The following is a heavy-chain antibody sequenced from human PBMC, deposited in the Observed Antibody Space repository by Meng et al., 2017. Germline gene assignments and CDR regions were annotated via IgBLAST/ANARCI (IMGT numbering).Heavy chain of an antibody. CDR3: AMILRNSYGDYEDY. CDR1: GVSVGSYC. Sequence: GESGGSVVPPGVSLGTPGPVSGVSVGSYCMNWVSHPPGKGLMWVARINSDGTIANSADSVKGRFTISRDNAKNTLYLQMNSLRAEDTAVYYCAMILRNSYGDYEDYWGQGTLVTVSS. D-gene: IGHD4-17*01. CDR2: INSDGTIA. V-gene: IGHV3-74*01. J-gene: IGHJ4*02.